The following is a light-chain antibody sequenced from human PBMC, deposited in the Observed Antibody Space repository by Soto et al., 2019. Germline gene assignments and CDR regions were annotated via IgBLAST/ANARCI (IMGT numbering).Light chain of an antibody. CDR2: GVY. CDR3: HQFGSSPPRT. Sequence: EIVLTQSAGTLSLSPGERATLSCRASQSVSSSSLAWYQHKSGQPPRLLIYGVYRRATGIPDRFSGSGSGTDFTLTISRLEPEDFAVYYCHQFGSSPPRTFGQGTKVAIK. J-gene: IGKJ1*01. V-gene: IGKV3-20*01. CDR1: QSVSSSS.